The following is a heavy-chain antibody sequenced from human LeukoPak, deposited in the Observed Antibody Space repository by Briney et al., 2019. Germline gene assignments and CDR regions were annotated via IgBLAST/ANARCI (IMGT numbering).Heavy chain of an antibody. V-gene: IGHV3-21*01. CDR1: GFTFSSYS. D-gene: IGHD6-6*01. Sequence: GGSLRLSCAASGFTFSSYSMNWVRQAPGKGLEWVSSISSSSSYIYYADSVKGRFTISRDNAKNSLYLQMNSLRAEDTAAYYCARDPGSIAAHWGQGTLVTVSS. CDR2: ISSSSSYI. CDR3: ARDPGSIAAH. J-gene: IGHJ4*02.